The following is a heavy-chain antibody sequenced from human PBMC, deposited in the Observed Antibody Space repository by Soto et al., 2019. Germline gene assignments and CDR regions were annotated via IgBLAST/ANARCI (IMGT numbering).Heavy chain of an antibody. CDR3: TRGYYSFDI. Sequence: GGSLRLSCTASGFTFGDYAMSWVRQAPGKGLEWVGFIRSKAYGGTTEYAASVKDRFTISRDDSKSIAYLQVNSLKTEATAVYYCTRGYYSFDIWGQGTMVTVSS. V-gene: IGHV3-49*04. D-gene: IGHD1-26*01. CDR2: IRSKAYGGTT. CDR1: GFTFGDYA. J-gene: IGHJ3*02.